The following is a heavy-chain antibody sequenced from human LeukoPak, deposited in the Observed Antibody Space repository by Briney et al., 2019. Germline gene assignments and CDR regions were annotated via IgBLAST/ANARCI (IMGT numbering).Heavy chain of an antibody. D-gene: IGHD2/OR15-2a*01. V-gene: IGHV4-59*08. CDR3: ARHIPGNPYFDY. CDR1: GGSITSYY. CDR2: IYYSGST. Sequence: PSETLSLTCTVSGGSITSYYWSWIRQPPGKGLEWIGYIYYSGSTNYNPPLKNRVTISVETSKNQFSLKLRSVTAADTAVYYCARHIPGNPYFDYWGQGTLVTVSS. J-gene: IGHJ4*02.